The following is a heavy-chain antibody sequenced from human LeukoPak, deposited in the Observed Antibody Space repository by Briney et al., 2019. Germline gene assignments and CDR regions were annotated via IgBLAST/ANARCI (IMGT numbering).Heavy chain of an antibody. V-gene: IGHV3-11*04. CDR3: ARDPYSGNYGNYYYYYMDV. D-gene: IGHD1-26*01. Sequence: GGSLRLSCAASGFTFSDYYMSWIRQAPGKGLEWVSYISSSGSTIYYADSVKGRFTISRDNAKDSLYLQMNSLGPEDTAVYYCARDPYSGNYGNYYYYYMDVWGKGTTVTISS. CDR1: GFTFSDYY. J-gene: IGHJ6*03. CDR2: ISSSGSTI.